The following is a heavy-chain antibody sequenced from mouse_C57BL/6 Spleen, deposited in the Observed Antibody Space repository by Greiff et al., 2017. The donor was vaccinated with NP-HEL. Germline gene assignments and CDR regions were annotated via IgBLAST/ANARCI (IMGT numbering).Heavy chain of an antibody. CDR2: IYPGDGDT. Sequence: QVQLQQSGAELVKPGASVKISCKASGYAFSSYWMNWVKQRPGKGLEWIGQIYPGDGDTNYNGKFKGKATLTADKSSSTAYMQLSSLTSEDSAVYFCARWARNWELDYWGQGTTLTVSS. V-gene: IGHV1-80*01. CDR1: GYAFSSYW. CDR3: ARWARNWELDY. J-gene: IGHJ2*01. D-gene: IGHD4-1*01.